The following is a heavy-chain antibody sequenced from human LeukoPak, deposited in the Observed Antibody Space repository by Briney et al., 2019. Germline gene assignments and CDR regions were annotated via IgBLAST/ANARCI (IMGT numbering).Heavy chain of an antibody. D-gene: IGHD3-3*01. Sequence: SETLSLTCTVSGGPISSCYWSWIRQPPGKGLEWIGYIYYSGSTNYNPSLKSRVTISVDTSKNQFSLKLSSVTAADTAVYYCARWHDFWSGYYDYWGQGTLVTVSS. CDR3: ARWHDFWSGYYDY. V-gene: IGHV4-59*01. J-gene: IGHJ4*02. CDR1: GGPISSCY. CDR2: IYYSGST.